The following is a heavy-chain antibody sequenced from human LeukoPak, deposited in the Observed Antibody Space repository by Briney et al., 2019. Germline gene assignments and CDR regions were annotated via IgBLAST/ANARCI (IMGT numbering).Heavy chain of an antibody. Sequence: GESLKISCKGSGYSFTSYWISWVRQMPGKGLEWMGIIYPGDSDTRYSPSFQGQVTISADKSISTAYLQWSSLKASDTAMYYCARRRDGYNLSPYDEYYFDYWGQGTLVTVSS. V-gene: IGHV5-51*01. CDR1: GYSFTSYW. D-gene: IGHD5-24*01. J-gene: IGHJ4*02. CDR2: IYPGDSDT. CDR3: ARRRDGYNLSPYDEYYFDY.